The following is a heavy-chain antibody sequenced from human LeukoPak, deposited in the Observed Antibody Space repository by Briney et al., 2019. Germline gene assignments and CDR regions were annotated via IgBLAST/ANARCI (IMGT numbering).Heavy chain of an antibody. CDR2: IYYSGST. D-gene: IGHD6-13*01. V-gene: IGHV4-59*01. CDR3: ARAYHSSWYLNWFDP. J-gene: IGHJ5*02. Sequence: SETLSLTCTVSGGSISSYYWSWIRQPPGKGLEWIGYIYYSGSTNYNPSLKSRVTISVKTSKNQFSLKLSSVTAADTAVYYCARAYHSSWYLNWFDPWGQGTLVTVSS. CDR1: GGSISSYY.